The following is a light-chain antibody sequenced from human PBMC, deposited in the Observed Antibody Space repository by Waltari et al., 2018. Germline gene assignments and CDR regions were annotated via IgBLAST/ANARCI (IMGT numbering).Light chain of an antibody. CDR3: QQYYSSPPT. V-gene: IGKV4-1*01. J-gene: IGKJ1*01. CDR2: WAS. Sequence: DIVMTQSPDSLAVSLGERATINCKSSQSVLYNSNNKNYYGWYQQKPGQPPKLLIYWASTRESGVPDRYSGSGSETAFTLTINSLQAEDVAVYYCQQYYSSPPTFGQGTKVEVK. CDR1: QSVLYNSNNKNY.